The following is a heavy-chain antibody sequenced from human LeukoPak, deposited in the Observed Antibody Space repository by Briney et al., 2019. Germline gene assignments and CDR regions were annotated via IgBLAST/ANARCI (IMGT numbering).Heavy chain of an antibody. CDR3: VKSPGSGWPV. V-gene: IGHV3-64D*06. CDR1: GFTFSSYA. CDR2: IYSDGSRT. Sequence: GGSLRLSCAASGFTFSSYAMHWVRQAPGKGLEYLSAIYSDGSRTYYADSVKGRFTISRDNSKNTLYFEMSSLRVEDTAVYYCVKSPGSGWPVWGQGTLLTVSS. D-gene: IGHD6-19*01. J-gene: IGHJ4*02.